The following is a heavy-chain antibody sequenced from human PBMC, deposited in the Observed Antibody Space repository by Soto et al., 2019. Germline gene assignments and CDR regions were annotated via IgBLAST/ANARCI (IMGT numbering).Heavy chain of an antibody. Sequence: QVQLQPSGPGLGKPSQTLSHTCAISGSSVFTNPAAAWNWIRQSPSRGLEWLGSTFYMSEWYNPYASSVKGRINIKPDTAKNQFALQLLSVPPDHPAVYYCASVLGGYMDVWGQGTTVTVSS. V-gene: IGHV6-1*01. D-gene: IGHD6-25*01. J-gene: IGHJ6*02. CDR1: GSSVFTNPAAA. CDR2: TFYMSEWYN. CDR3: ASVLGGYMDV.